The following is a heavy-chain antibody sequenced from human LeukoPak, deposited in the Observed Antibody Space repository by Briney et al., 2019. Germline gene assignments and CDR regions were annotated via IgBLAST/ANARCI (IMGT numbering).Heavy chain of an antibody. Sequence: SETLSLTCAVSGVSISSSNWWSWVRQPPGKGLEWIGEIYHSGSTNYNPSLKSRVTISVDKSKNQSSLKLSSVTAADTAVYYCARAYYGILTGLDAFDIWGQGTMVTVSS. J-gene: IGHJ3*02. V-gene: IGHV4-4*02. CDR3: ARAYYGILTGLDAFDI. CDR2: IYHSGST. CDR1: GVSISSSNW. D-gene: IGHD3-9*01.